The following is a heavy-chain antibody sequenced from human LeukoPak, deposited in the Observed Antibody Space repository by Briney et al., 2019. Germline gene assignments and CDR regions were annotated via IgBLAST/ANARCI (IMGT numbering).Heavy chain of an antibody. V-gene: IGHV3-64*01. Sequence: GGSLRLSCAASEFTFSNYAMNWVRQAPGKGLEFVSIIDSNGGNTFYANSVKGRFTISRDNAKNSLYLQMNSLRAEDTAVYYCARDLVRIAAAGTPLDYWGQGTLVTVSS. D-gene: IGHD6-13*01. J-gene: IGHJ4*02. CDR3: ARDLVRIAAAGTPLDY. CDR2: IDSNGGNT. CDR1: EFTFSNYA.